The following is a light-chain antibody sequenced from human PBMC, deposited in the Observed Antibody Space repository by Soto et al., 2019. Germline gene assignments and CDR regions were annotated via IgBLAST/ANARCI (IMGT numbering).Light chain of an antibody. J-gene: IGKJ3*01. CDR2: GAS. CDR3: QQYGSSPLFT. CDR1: QSVSSSY. V-gene: IGKV3-20*01. Sequence: EIVLTQSPGTLSLSPGERATLSCRASQSVSSSYLAWDRQKPGQAPRLLIYGASSRATGIPDRFSGSGSGTDFTLTISRLEPEDFAVYYCQQYGSSPLFTFGPGTKVDIK.